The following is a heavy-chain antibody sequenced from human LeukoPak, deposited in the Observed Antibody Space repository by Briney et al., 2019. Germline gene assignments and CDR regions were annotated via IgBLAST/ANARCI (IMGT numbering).Heavy chain of an antibody. CDR1: GFTFDDYA. CDR2: ISWNSGSI. J-gene: IGHJ4*02. D-gene: IGHD3-3*01. Sequence: GRSLRLSCAASGFTFDDYAMDWVRQAPGKGLEWVSGISWNSGSIGYADSVKGRFTISRDNAKNFLYLQMNSLRAEDMALYYCAKDKCRFLEWLSFDYWGQGTLVTVSS. V-gene: IGHV3-9*03. CDR3: AKDKCRFLEWLSFDY.